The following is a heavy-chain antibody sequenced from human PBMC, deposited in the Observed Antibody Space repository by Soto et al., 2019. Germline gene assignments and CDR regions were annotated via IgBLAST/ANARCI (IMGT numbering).Heavy chain of an antibody. V-gene: IGHV1-46*01. CDR1: GYTFTSYY. CDR2: INTSGGST. Sequence: QVQLVQSGAEVKKPGASVKVSCKASGYTFTSYYMHWVRQAPGQVLEWMGIINTSGGSTSYAQKVHGRVTMTRDTSTSTVYMELSSLRSEDTAVYYCARGGYSYDGARRDSLDYWGQGTLVTVSS. CDR3: ARGGYSYDGARRDSLDY. D-gene: IGHD5-18*01. J-gene: IGHJ4*02.